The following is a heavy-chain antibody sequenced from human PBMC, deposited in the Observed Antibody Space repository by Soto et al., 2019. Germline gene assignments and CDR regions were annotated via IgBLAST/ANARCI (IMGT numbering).Heavy chain of an antibody. D-gene: IGHD2-2*01. V-gene: IGHV3-23*01. Sequence: EVQLLESGGGLVQPGGSLRLSCAASGFTFSSYAMSWVRQAPGKGLEWVSAISGSGGSTYYADSVKGRFTISRENSKNTLYLQMNSLRAEDTAVYYCARATSYCSSTSCTRFDPWGQGTLVTVSS. J-gene: IGHJ5*02. CDR3: ARATSYCSSTSCTRFDP. CDR2: ISGSGGST. CDR1: GFTFSSYA.